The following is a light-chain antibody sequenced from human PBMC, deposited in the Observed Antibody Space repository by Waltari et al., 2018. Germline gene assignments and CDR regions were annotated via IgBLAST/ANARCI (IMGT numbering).Light chain of an antibody. V-gene: IGLV3-10*01. J-gene: IGLJ2*01. CDR3: VPTDSSCNHRKV. CDR2: EDT. Sequence: SHELTQPPSVSVSPGQTARITCSGDALPKRYGSWYQEKAGQAPGLVIDEDTKRPSGIPERLSGSSSGTMATLTINGAQVEDEADYYCVPTDSSCNHRKVFGGGTKLTVL. CDR1: ALPKRY.